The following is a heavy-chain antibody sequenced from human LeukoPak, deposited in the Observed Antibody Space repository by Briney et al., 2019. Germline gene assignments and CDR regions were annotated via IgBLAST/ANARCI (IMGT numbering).Heavy chain of an antibody. D-gene: IGHD3-3*02. V-gene: IGHV1-2*02. CDR1: GYTSTGYY. Sequence: ASVKVSCKASGYTSTGYYMHWVRQAPGQGLEWMGWINPNSGGTNYAQKFQGRVTMTRDTSISTAYMELSRLRSDDTAVYYCARAGRRVLGGTLYYFDYWGQGTLVTISS. CDR3: ARAGRRVLGGTLYYFDY. J-gene: IGHJ4*02. CDR2: INPNSGGT.